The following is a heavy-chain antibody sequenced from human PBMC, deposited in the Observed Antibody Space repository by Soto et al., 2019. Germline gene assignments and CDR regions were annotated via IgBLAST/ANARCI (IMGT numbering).Heavy chain of an antibody. CDR2: ISFDGSNK. Sequence: QVQLVESGGGVVQPGRSLRLSCAASGFTFSSYGVHWVRQAPGKGLEWVAIISFDGSNKNYADSVKGRFTISRDNSKNTLYLQMNSLRPEDTAVYFCAKGSSSWFYPFFDHWGQGILVTVSS. CDR1: GFTFSSYG. D-gene: IGHD6-13*01. CDR3: AKGSSSWFYPFFDH. V-gene: IGHV3-30*18. J-gene: IGHJ4*02.